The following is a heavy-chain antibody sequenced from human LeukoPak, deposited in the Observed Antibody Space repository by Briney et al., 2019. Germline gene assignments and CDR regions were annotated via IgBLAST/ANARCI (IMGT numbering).Heavy chain of an antibody. CDR3: AANYDRFYFDY. J-gene: IGHJ4*02. CDR2: MWYDGSNK. D-gene: IGHD3-22*01. V-gene: IGHV3-33*01. CDR1: GFTFSSYG. Sequence: GGSLRLSCAASGFTFSSYGMHWVRQAPGKGLEWVAVMWYDGSNKYYADSVKGRFTISRDNSKNTLYLQMNSLRAEDTAVYYCAANYDRFYFDYWGQGTLVTVSS.